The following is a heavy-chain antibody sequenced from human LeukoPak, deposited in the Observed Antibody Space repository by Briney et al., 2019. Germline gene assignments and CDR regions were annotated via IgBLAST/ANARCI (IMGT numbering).Heavy chain of an antibody. J-gene: IGHJ4*02. CDR1: GGSISSSSYY. Sequence: SETLSLTCTVSGGSISSSSYYWGWIRQPPGKGLEWIGSIYYSGSTYYNPSLKSRVIISVDTSKNQFSLRVSSMTAADTAVYFCARNADVTVASVTFEYWGQGTLVTASS. CDR3: ARNADVTVASVTFEY. V-gene: IGHV4-39*01. D-gene: IGHD6-19*01. CDR2: IYYSGST.